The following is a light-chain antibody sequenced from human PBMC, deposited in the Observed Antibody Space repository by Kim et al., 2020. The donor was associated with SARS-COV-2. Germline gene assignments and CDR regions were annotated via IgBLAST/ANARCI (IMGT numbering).Light chain of an antibody. V-gene: IGKV1-9*01. CDR3: QQLNSYPLT. J-gene: IGKJ4*01. CDR1: QGISSY. Sequence: STSVGDRVTITCRASQGISSYLAWYQQKPGKAPQLLIYAASTLQSGVPSRFSGSGSGTEFTLTISSLQPEDFATYYCQQLNSYPLTFGGGTKLEI. CDR2: AAS.